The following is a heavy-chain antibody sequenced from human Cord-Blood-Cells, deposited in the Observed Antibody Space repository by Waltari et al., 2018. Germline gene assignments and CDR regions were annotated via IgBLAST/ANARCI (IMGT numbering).Heavy chain of an antibody. J-gene: IGHJ4*02. D-gene: IGHD3-3*01. CDR3: ARDRGYYDFWSGYDY. CDR1: GFTVSSNY. V-gene: IGHV3-66*01. Sequence: EVQLVESGGGLVQPGGSLRLSCAASGFTVSSNYMSWVRQAPGKGLEWVSVIYSGGSTYSADSVKGRFTISRDNSKNTLYLQMNSLRAEDTAVYYCARDRGYYDFWSGYDYWGQGTLVTVSS. CDR2: IYSGGST.